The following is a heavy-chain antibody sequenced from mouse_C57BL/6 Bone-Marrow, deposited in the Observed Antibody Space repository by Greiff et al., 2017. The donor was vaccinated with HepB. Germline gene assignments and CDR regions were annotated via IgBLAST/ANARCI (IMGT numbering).Heavy chain of an antibody. J-gene: IGHJ3*01. CDR1: GYTFTSYD. CDR2: IYPRDGST. D-gene: IGHD2-4*01. V-gene: IGHV1-85*01. CDR3: ARRGYDYGAWFAY. Sequence: VQLQQSGPELVNPGASVKLSCKASGYTFTSYDINWVKQRPGQGLEWIGWIYPRDGSTKYNEKFKGKATLTVDTSSSTAYMEVHSLTSYDSAVYFCARRGYDYGAWFAYWGQGTLVTVSA.